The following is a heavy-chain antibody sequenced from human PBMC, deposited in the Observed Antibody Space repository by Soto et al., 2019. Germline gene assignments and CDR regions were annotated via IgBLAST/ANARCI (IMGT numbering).Heavy chain of an antibody. CDR3: ASCDGYNWDGFDI. CDR1: GFTFSSYG. D-gene: IGHD5-12*01. Sequence: QVQLVESGGGVVQPGRSLRLSCAASGFTFSSYGMHWVRQAPGKGLEWVAVIWYDGSNKYYADSVKGRFTISRDNSKNTLYLQMNSLRAEDTAVYYCASCDGYNWDGFDIWGQGTMVTVSS. J-gene: IGHJ3*02. V-gene: IGHV3-33*01. CDR2: IWYDGSNK.